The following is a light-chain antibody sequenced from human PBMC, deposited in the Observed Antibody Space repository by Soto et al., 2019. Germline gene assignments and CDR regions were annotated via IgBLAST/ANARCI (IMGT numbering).Light chain of an antibody. CDR1: SSDIGGYKH. Sequence: QSALTHPASVSGSPGQWITIPSPGTSSDIGGYKHVSWYQQHPGKAPKRMIYEVSNRPSGVSNRFSGSMSVITDSLTISGLQAEDEADYYCSSYTTSSTQVFGTGTKVTVL. CDR2: EVS. J-gene: IGLJ1*01. CDR3: SSYTTSSTQV. V-gene: IGLV2-14*01.